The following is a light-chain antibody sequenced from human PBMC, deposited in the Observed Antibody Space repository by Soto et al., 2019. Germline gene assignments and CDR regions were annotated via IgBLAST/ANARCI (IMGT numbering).Light chain of an antibody. CDR3: SSFTSSSTSFV. J-gene: IGLJ1*01. CDR1: SSDVGAYNY. CDR2: DVS. Sequence: QSALTQPASVSGSPGQSITISCTGTSSDVGAYNYISWCQHHPGKAPKLLIYDVSYRPSGVSNRFSGSKSGNTASLTISGLQAEDEADYYCSSFTSSSTSFVFGTGTQLTVL. V-gene: IGLV2-14*03.